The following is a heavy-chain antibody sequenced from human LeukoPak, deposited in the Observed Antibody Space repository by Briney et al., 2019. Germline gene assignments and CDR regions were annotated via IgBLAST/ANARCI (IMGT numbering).Heavy chain of an antibody. J-gene: IGHJ4*02. CDR1: GGTSSSHV. CDR3: ARATLYPPTPVAFDS. D-gene: IGHD2-15*01. CDR2: IMPIFGTA. V-gene: IGHV1-69*13. Sequence: ASVRVSCKASGGTSSSHVISWVRQAPGQGLEWMGGIMPIFGTAKYAQKFQGRGTITADESTGTAYMELTSLRSEDTAVYYCARATLYPPTPVAFDSWGQGTLVT.